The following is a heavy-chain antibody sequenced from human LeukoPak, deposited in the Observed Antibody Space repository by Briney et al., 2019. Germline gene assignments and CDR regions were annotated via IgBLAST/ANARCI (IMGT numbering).Heavy chain of an antibody. J-gene: IGHJ4*02. CDR2: INPNSGGT. D-gene: IGHD5-18*01. CDR1: GYTFTGYY. CDR3: ARVRGNTAMVIHY. V-gene: IGHV1-2*06. Sequence: ASVKVSRKASGYTFTGYYMHWVRQAPGQGLERMGRINPNSGGTNYAQKFQGRVTMTRDTSISTAYMELSRLRSDDTAVYYCARVRGNTAMVIHYWGQGTLVTVSS.